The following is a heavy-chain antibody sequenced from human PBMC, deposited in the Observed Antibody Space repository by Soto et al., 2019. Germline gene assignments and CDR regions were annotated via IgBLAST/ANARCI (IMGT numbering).Heavy chain of an antibody. V-gene: IGHV3-7*01. CDR3: ARDFYGGYTYGPGDY. D-gene: IGHD5-18*01. Sequence: LRLSCAASGFMFSAYWMSWVHQAPGKGLEWVANIHGDGGKIYYVDSVKGRFTISRDNAKRSLYLQMNSLRAEDTADYYSARDFYGGYTYGPGDYWGQGALVTVSS. CDR2: IHGDGGKI. CDR1: GFMFSAYW. J-gene: IGHJ4*02.